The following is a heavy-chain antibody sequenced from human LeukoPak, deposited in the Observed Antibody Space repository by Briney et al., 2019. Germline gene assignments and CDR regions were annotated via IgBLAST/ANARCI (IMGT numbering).Heavy chain of an antibody. CDR2: IFSGGAT. CDR3: ARGNLRDGDYAPPFDY. CDR1: GGSISSSSYY. D-gene: IGHD4-17*01. J-gene: IGHJ4*02. V-gene: IGHV4-39*07. Sequence: PSETLSLTCTVSGGSISSSSYYWGWIRQPPGTGLEWIGYIFSGGATYYTPSLKSRVTMSLDTSKNHFSLRLTSVIAADTAVYYCARGNLRDGDYAPPFDYWGQGTLVTVSS.